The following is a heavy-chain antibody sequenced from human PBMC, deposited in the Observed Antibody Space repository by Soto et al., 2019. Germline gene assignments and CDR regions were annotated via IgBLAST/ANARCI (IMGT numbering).Heavy chain of an antibody. D-gene: IGHD3-22*01. CDR3: AIPHSSGYYSGAFYI. V-gene: IGHV1-3*01. CDR2: INAGNWNT. Sequence: WASVKVSCKASGYTFSNFAMHWVRQAPGQRLEWMGWINAGNWNTKYSQKFQGRVTMTTDTSTSTAYMELRSLRSADTAVYYCAIPHSSGYYSGAFYIWGQGTMVTVSS. CDR1: GYTFSNFA. J-gene: IGHJ3*02.